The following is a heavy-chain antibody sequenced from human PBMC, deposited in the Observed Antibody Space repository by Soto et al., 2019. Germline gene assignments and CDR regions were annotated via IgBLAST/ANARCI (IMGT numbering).Heavy chain of an antibody. CDR2: FYHAGSP. D-gene: IGHD2-21*01. V-gene: IGHV4-4*02. CDR1: GGSIRSSSW. J-gene: IGHJ3*01. CDR3: ERDSYFRGDFDF. Sequence: TSETLSLTCAVSGGSIRSSSWWTWLRQSPGKGLEWIGEFYHAGSPHYNPSFQSRVTISADTSKNLFSLRLTSVTAADTAIYYCERDSYFRGDFDFWGQGTAVTVSS.